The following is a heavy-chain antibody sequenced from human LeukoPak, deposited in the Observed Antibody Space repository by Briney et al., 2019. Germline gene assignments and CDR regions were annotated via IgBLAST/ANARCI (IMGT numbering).Heavy chain of an antibody. V-gene: IGHV3-23*01. CDR2: ISGSVGNT. CDR1: RLTLRNLD. J-gene: IGHJ1*01. CDR3: AKASTNCGDDCYSAEYFEH. Sequence: GGSLRLSCTASRLTLRNLDMSWVRQAPGKGLEWVSSISGSVGNTYYSDSVKGRFTISRDNSKNTLYLQMNSLRADDTAAYYCAKASTNCGDDCYSAEYFEHWGQGTLVTVSS. D-gene: IGHD2-21*02.